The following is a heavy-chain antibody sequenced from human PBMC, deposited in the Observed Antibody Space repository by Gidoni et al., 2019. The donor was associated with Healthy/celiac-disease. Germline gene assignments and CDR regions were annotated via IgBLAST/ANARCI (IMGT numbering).Heavy chain of an antibody. CDR3: AKDRGGSSSPRVVWFDY. Sequence: EVQLLESGGGLVQPGGSLRLSCEASGFTFSGYAMSWVRQAPGKVLGCVSAISGSGGSTYYADPVKGRFTISRDNSKNTLYLQMNSLRADDTAVYYCAKDRGGSSSPRVVWFDYWGQGTLVTVSS. J-gene: IGHJ4*02. D-gene: IGHD2-15*01. CDR1: GFTFSGYA. V-gene: IGHV3-23*01. CDR2: ISGSGGST.